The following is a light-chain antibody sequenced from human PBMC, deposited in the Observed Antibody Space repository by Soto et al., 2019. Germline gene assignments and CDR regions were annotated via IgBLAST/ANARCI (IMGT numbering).Light chain of an antibody. CDR2: DVS. V-gene: IGLV2-14*01. CDR1: SSDVGGYNY. CDR3: SPYTSRSTLYV. J-gene: IGLJ1*01. Sequence: QSALTQPPSVSGSPGQSITISCTGTSSDVGGYNYVSWYQQHPVKAPKLVIYDVSNRPSGVSNRFSGSKSGNTASLTISGLQADDEADYYCSPYTSRSTLYVFGTGTKVTVL.